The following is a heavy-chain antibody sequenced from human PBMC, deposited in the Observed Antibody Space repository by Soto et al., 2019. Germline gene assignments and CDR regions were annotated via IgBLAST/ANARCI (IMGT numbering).Heavy chain of an antibody. J-gene: IGHJ4*02. CDR2: INPDTGDT. CDR3: ARGPQLWLPPSDY. D-gene: IGHD5-18*01. Sequence: QLVQSGAEMRKPGASVKVSCKTSGFTFTGYYIHWVRQAPGQGLEWMGWINPDTGDTKYAQRFQGRVALTSDTSINTAYMDLSRLRPDDTAVFYCARGPQLWLPPSDYWGQGTLVTVSS. CDR1: GFTFTGYY. V-gene: IGHV1-2*02.